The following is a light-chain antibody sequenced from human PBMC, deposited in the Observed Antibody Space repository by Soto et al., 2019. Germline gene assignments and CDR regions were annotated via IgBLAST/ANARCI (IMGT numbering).Light chain of an antibody. J-gene: IGKJ1*01. Sequence: EIVMTQSPATLSVSPGERVTLSCRASQSVSSNLAWYQQKPGQAPRLLIYGASARATGFPARFSGSGSGTEFTLTISSLQSEDFAVYYCQQYYNWPRTFGQGTKVEIK. CDR3: QQYYNWPRT. CDR1: QSVSSN. V-gene: IGKV3-15*01. CDR2: GAS.